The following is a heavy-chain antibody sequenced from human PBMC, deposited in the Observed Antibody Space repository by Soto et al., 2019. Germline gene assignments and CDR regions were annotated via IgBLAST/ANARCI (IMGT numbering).Heavy chain of an antibody. D-gene: IGHD3-16*02. Sequence: ASVKVSCKVSGYTLTELSMHWVRQAPGKGLEWMGGFDPEDGETIYAQKFQGRVTMTEDTSTDTAYMELSSLRSEDTAVYYCATYLDDYVWASYRYFDYWGQGTLVTVSS. CDR1: GYTLTELS. J-gene: IGHJ4*02. CDR3: ATYLDDYVWASYRYFDY. CDR2: FDPEDGET. V-gene: IGHV1-24*01.